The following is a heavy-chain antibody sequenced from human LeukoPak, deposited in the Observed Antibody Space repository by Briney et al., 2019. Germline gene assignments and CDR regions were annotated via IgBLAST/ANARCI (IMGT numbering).Heavy chain of an antibody. J-gene: IGHJ4*02. CDR1: GFTFSRYW. CDR3: ATWYDSSGCE. V-gene: IGHV3-7*01. D-gene: IGHD3-22*01. CDR2: IKEDGSAK. Sequence: PGGSLRLSCAASGFTFSRYWMSWVRQAPGKWLEWVANIKEDGSAKYYVDSVKGRFTISRDNAKNSVYLQMNSLRAEDTAVYYCATWYDSSGCEWGQGTLVTVSS.